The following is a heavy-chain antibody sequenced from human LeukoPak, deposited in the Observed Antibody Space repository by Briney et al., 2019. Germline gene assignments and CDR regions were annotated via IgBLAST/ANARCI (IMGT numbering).Heavy chain of an antibody. D-gene: IGHD3-10*01. CDR1: GYDFTFYW. V-gene: IGHV5-51*01. Sequence: GESLKISCKGSGYDFTFYWVAWVRQMPGKGLEWMGIIYPGDSDTRYSPSFQGQVTISADKSISTAYLQWSSLKASDTAMYYCAKQRPYYYGSGSYRAFDIWGQGTMVTVSS. CDR3: AKQRPYYYGSGSYRAFDI. CDR2: IYPGDSDT. J-gene: IGHJ3*02.